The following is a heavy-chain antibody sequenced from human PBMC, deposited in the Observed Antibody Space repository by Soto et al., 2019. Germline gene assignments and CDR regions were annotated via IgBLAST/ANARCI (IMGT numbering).Heavy chain of an antibody. Sequence: GGSLRLSCAASGFTFSSYSMNWVRQAPGKGLEWVSSISSSSSYIYYADSVKGRFTISRDNAKNSLYLQMNSLRAEDTAVYYCARDQGSDYGDYVGWFDPWGQGTLVTVSS. V-gene: IGHV3-21*01. D-gene: IGHD4-17*01. CDR1: GFTFSSYS. CDR3: ARDQGSDYGDYVGWFDP. CDR2: ISSSSSYI. J-gene: IGHJ5*02.